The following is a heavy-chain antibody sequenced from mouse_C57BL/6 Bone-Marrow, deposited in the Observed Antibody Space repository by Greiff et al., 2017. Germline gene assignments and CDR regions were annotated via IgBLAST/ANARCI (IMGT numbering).Heavy chain of an antibody. V-gene: IGHV1-26*01. Sequence: EVQLQQSGPELVKPGASVKISCKASGYTFTDYYMNWVKQSHGKSLEWIGDINPNNGGTSYNQKFKGKATLTVDKSSSTAYMELRSLTSEDSAVYYCARGGYYSNPAWFAYWGQGTLVTVSA. J-gene: IGHJ3*01. CDR2: INPNNGGT. CDR1: GYTFTDYY. CDR3: ARGGYYSNPAWFAY. D-gene: IGHD2-5*01.